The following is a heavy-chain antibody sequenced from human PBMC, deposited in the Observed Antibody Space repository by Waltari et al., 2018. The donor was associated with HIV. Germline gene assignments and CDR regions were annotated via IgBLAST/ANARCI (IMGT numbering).Heavy chain of an antibody. CDR2: VSQGGST. V-gene: IGHV4-38-2*02. CDR1: GSSIRSGYF. D-gene: IGHD3-22*01. Sequence: QVQLQDSGPGLVKPSETLSLPCTVSGSSIRSGYFWGWTRQPPGKGLEWIGSVSQGGSTSYNPSLKSRVTISVDTSKNHFSLRLSSVTAADTAVYYCARIYDNTGYNFLDYWGQGTLVTVSS. CDR3: ARIYDNTGYNFLDY. J-gene: IGHJ4*02.